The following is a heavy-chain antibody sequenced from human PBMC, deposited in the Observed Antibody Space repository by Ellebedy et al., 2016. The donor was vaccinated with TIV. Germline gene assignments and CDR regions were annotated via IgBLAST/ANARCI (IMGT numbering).Heavy chain of an antibody. CDR1: GASISSYY. D-gene: IGHD3-22*01. CDR2: IYYSGST. J-gene: IGHJ4*02. CDR3: ASSYDSSGYYFDY. V-gene: IGHV4-59*08. Sequence: MPSETLSLTCTVSGASISSYYWSWIRQPPGKGLEWIGYIYYSGSTNYNPSLKSRVTISVDTSKNQFSLKLSSVTAADTAVYYCASSYDSSGYYFDYWGQGTLVTVSS.